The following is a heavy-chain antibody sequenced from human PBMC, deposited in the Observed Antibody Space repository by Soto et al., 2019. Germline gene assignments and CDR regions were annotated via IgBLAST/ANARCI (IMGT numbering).Heavy chain of an antibody. Sequence: QVQVVQSGVEVRRPGSSVKVSCKASGATLKNCVISWGRQAPGQGLEWMGGIIPLFGTTDFAQRFQGRLTITTDESKTTAYMELSRLRSEDTATYYCAAELGFGKLSVVWGQGTTVIVSS. J-gene: IGHJ6*02. CDR1: GATLKNCV. V-gene: IGHV1-69*01. CDR3: AAELGFGKLSVV. CDR2: IIPLFGTT. D-gene: IGHD3-10*01.